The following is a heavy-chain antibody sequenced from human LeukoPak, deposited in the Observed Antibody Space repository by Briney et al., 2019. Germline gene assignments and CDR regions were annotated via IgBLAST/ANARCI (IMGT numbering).Heavy chain of an antibody. CDR3: TRPGYSSSSGGVDY. J-gene: IGHJ4*02. Sequence: PGGSLRLSCAASGFTFSGSAMHWVRQAFGKGLEWVGRIRSKANSYATAYAASVKGRFTISRDDSKNTAYLQMNSLKAEDTAVYHCTRPGYSSSSGGVDYWGQGTLVTVSS. CDR1: GFTFSGSA. CDR2: IRSKANSYAT. V-gene: IGHV3-73*01. D-gene: IGHD6-6*01.